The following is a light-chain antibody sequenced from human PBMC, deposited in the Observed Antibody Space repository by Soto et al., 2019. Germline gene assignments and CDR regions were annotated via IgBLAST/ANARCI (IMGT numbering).Light chain of an antibody. J-gene: IGKJ1*01. Sequence: EIVMTQSPATLSVSPGERATLACRASQSVSGKIAWYQQKPGQPPRLLIYGASTRATGCPARFSGSGSGTEFTLTISSLQSEDVAFYYCQEYNNWLGTFGQGTRVEIK. CDR1: QSVSGK. V-gene: IGKV3-15*01. CDR2: GAS. CDR3: QEYNNWLGT.